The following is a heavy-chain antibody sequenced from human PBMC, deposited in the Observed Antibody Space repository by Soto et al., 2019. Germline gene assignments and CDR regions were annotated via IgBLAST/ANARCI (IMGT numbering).Heavy chain of an antibody. J-gene: IGHJ5*02. CDR3: ARAVSPYFGKGLDP. D-gene: IGHD3-10*01. CDR2: ISQTGAT. Sequence: TFIKKPPGRGLEWIGSISQTGATSYNPSLKSRVSVSLDKSKNQFSLRLSSVTAADMAVYYCARAVSPYFGKGLDPCGQGTFGSVSS. V-gene: IGHV4-30-2*01.